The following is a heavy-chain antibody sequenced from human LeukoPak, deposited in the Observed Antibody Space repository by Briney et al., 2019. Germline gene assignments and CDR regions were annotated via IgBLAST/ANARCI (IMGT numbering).Heavy chain of an antibody. J-gene: IGHJ4*02. V-gene: IGHV3-21*01. D-gene: IGHD1-26*01. Sequence: GGSLRLSCAASGFPFSSYSMNWVREAPGKGLEWVSSISSSSSYIYYADSVKGRFTISRDNAKNSLYLQMNSLRAEDTAVYYCARASGSYLYFDYWGQGTLVTSSS. CDR1: GFPFSSYS. CDR2: ISSSSSYI. CDR3: ARASGSYLYFDY.